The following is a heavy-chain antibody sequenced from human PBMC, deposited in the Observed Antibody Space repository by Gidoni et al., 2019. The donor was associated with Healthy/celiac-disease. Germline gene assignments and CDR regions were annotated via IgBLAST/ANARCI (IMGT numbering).Heavy chain of an antibody. CDR2: IDPSDSYT. CDR1: ESSFTSYW. D-gene: IGHD5-12*01. V-gene: IGHV5-10-1*03. CDR3: ARHSGYSGLDP. Sequence: EVQLVHSGAEVKEPGESLRYSCKGSESSFTSYWITWVRQMHGKGLEWMGRIDPSDSYTNYSPSFQGHGTISADKSISTAYLQWSSLKASDTAMYYCARHSGYSGLDPWGQGTLVTVSS. J-gene: IGHJ5*02.